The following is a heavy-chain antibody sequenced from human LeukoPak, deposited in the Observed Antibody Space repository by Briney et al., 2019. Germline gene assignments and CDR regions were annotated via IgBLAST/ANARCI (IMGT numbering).Heavy chain of an antibody. D-gene: IGHD2-15*01. V-gene: IGHV3-9*01. J-gene: IGHJ6*03. CDR3: AKNGDRGAYCSGGSCYPYYYYYMDV. Sequence: GRSLRLSCAASGFTFDDYVMHWVRQAPGKGLEWVSGITWNSDTIAYADSVKGRFTISRDNSKNTLSLQMNSLRAEDTAIYYCAKNGDRGAYCSGGSCYPYYYYYMDVWGKGTTVTISS. CDR1: GFTFDDYV. CDR2: ITWNSDTI.